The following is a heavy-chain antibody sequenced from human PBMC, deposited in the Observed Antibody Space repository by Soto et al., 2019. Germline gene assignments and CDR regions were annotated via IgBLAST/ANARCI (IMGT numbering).Heavy chain of an antibody. V-gene: IGHV4-4*02. D-gene: IGHD3-10*01. Sequence: QVQLQESGPGLVKPSGTLSLTCAVSSGSISSSNWWSWVRQPPGKGLEWIGEIYHSGSTNYNPSLKSRVTISVDKSKNQFSLKLSSVTAADTAVYYCARSKSYSNYYYYYYMDVWGKGTTVTVSS. CDR1: SGSISSSNW. CDR3: ARSKSYSNYYYYYYMDV. J-gene: IGHJ6*03. CDR2: IYHSGST.